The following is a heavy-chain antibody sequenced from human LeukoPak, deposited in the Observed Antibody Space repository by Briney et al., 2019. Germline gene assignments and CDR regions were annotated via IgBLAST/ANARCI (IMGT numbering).Heavy chain of an antibody. CDR3: AKDRDYYDSSCYYPYFDY. J-gene: IGHJ4*02. Sequence: TGGSLRLSCAASGFTFSSYAMSWVRQAPGKGLEWVSAISGSGGSTYYADSVKGRFTISRDNSKNTLYLQMNSLRAEDTAVYYCAKDRDYYDSSCYYPYFDYWGQGTLVTVSS. CDR1: GFTFSSYA. D-gene: IGHD3-22*01. CDR2: ISGSGGST. V-gene: IGHV3-23*01.